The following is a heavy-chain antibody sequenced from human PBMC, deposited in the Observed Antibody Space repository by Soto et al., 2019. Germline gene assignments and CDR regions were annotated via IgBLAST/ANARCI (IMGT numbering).Heavy chain of an antibody. Sequence: PSETLSLTCTVSSGSITGSSHYWDWIRQPPGKGLEWIGSISYSGNIYLNPSLKSRVSISVETSKNQFSLRLTSLTAADTAVYYFSRHGDNDFWSGYPRGWLDPWGQGTLVTVSS. D-gene: IGHD3-3*01. CDR1: SGSITGSSHY. CDR3: SRHGDNDFWSGYPRGWLDP. J-gene: IGHJ5*02. CDR2: ISYSGNI. V-gene: IGHV4-39*01.